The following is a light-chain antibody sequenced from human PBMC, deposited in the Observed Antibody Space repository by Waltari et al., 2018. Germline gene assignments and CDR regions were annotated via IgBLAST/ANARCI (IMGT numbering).Light chain of an antibody. CDR2: WSS. CDR1: QSILYSANYKNY. CDR3: QQYYRNPYT. Sequence: TQPPSASGSPGQSVTISCKCSQSILYSANYKNYLAWFQKKPGQPPKLLIYWSSTRESGAPDRFSGSGSGTEFSLTISGLQAEDVAVYYCQQYYRNPYTFGQGTNLEI. J-gene: IGKJ2*01. V-gene: IGKV4-1*01.